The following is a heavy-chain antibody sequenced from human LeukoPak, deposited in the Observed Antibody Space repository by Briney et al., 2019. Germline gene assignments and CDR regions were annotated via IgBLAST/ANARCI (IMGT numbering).Heavy chain of an antibody. CDR2: INHSGST. CDR1: GGSIGNYY. J-gene: IGHJ4*02. Sequence: SETLSLTCTVSGGSIGNYYWSWIRQPPGKGLEWIGEINHSGSTNYNPSLKSRVTISVDTSKNQFSLKLSSVTAADTAVYYCATTVDTAMVTTFDYWGQGTLVTVSS. D-gene: IGHD5-18*01. CDR3: ATTVDTAMVTTFDY. V-gene: IGHV4-34*01.